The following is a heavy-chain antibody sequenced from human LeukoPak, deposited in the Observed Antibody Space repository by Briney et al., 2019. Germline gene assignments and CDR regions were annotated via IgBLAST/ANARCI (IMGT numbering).Heavy chain of an antibody. D-gene: IGHD6-19*01. CDR1: GFTVSSNY. Sequence: PGGSLRLSCAASGFTVSSNYMSWVRQVPGKGLEWVSVIYSGGSTYYADSVKGRFTISRENSKNTLYLQMNRLRGEDTAVYYCARVPYSSGWYFDYWGQGTLVTVSS. J-gene: IGHJ4*02. CDR3: ARVPYSSGWYFDY. V-gene: IGHV3-53*01. CDR2: IYSGGST.